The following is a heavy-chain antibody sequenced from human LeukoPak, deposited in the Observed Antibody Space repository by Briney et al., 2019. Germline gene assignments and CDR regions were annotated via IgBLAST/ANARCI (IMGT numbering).Heavy chain of an antibody. J-gene: IGHJ5*01. CDR1: GEYIFSSYW. Sequence: GESLKISCKGSGEYIFSSYWIAWVRQMPGKGLEWMGIIYPGDSETKYSPSFQGQVTISADKSISTAFLQWSSVKASDTAMYYCARVNYYGWGSWGWFDFWGQGTLVTVSS. D-gene: IGHD3-10*01. CDR3: ARVNYYGWGSWGWFDF. CDR2: IYPGDSET. V-gene: IGHV5-51*01.